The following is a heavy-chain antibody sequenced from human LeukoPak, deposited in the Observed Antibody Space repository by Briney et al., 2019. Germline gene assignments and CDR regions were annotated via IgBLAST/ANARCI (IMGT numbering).Heavy chain of an antibody. CDR3: ARDSSGYSGAFDI. CDR2: ISSSSSYI. J-gene: IGHJ3*02. CDR1: GFTFSSYS. V-gene: IGHV3-21*01. Sequence: GGSLRLSCAASGFTFSSYSMTWVRQAPGKGLEWVSSISSSSSYIYYADSVKGRFTISRDNAKNSLYLQMNSLRAEDTAVYYCARDSSGYSGAFDIWGQGTMVTVSS. D-gene: IGHD3-22*01.